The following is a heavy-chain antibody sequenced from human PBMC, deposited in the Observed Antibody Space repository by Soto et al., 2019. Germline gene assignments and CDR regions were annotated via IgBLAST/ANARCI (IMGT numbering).Heavy chain of an antibody. CDR2: ISGSGTTT. V-gene: IGHV3-23*01. D-gene: IGHD4-17*01. J-gene: IGHJ3*02. CDR3: AHPRGYGVFDAYDI. CDR1: GFTFSTYA. Sequence: HPGGSLRLSCVASGFTFSTYAMSWVRQAPGKGLEWVSAISGSGTTTFYADSVQGRFTISRDNSMNTLYLQMNSLRIEDTALYYCAHPRGYGVFDAYDIWGQGTVVTVSS.